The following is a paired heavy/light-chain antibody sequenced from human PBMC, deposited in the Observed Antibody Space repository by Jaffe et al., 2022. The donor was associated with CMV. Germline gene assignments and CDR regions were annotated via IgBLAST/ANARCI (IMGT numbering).Light chain of an antibody. CDR1: SLRSYY. Sequence: SSELTQDPAVSVALGQTVRITCQGDSLRSYYASWYQQKPGQAPVLVIYGKNNRPSGIPDRFSGSSSGNTASLTITGAQAEDEADYYCNSRDSSGNHSWVFGGGTKLTVL. J-gene: IGLJ3*02. CDR3: NSRDSSGNHSWV. V-gene: IGLV3-19*01. CDR2: GKN.
Heavy chain of an antibody. J-gene: IGHJ4*02. CDR1: GYTFTSYY. CDR2: INPSGGST. V-gene: IGHV1-46*01. D-gene: IGHD3-10*01. Sequence: QVQLVQSGAEVKKPGASVKVSCKASGYTFTSYYMHWVRQAPGQGLEWMGIINPSGGSTSYAQKFQGRVTMTRDTSTSTVYMELSSLRSEDTAVYYCAREVKSMVRGPLGVDYWGQGTLVTVSS. CDR3: AREVKSMVRGPLGVDY.